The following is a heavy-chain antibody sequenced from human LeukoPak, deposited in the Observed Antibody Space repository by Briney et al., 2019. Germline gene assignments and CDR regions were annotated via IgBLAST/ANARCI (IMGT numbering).Heavy chain of an antibody. CDR1: GGSFSDYY. D-gene: IGHD2-15*01. CDR2: INHSGST. J-gene: IGHJ6*03. Sequence: SETLSLTCAVYGGSFSDYYWSWIRQPRGKGREWIGEINHSGSTNYNPSLKSRVTISVDTSKNQISLKLSSVTAADTAVYYCARGGEIVVVVAATRNDYYYMDVWGKGTTVTVSS. CDR3: ARGGEIVVVVAATRNDYYYMDV. V-gene: IGHV4-34*01.